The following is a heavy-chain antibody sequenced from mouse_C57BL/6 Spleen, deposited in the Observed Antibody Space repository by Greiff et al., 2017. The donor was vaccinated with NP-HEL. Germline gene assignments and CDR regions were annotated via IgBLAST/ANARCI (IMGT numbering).Heavy chain of an antibody. CDR2: IYPGSGNT. D-gene: IGHD2-3*01. CDR1: GYSFTSYY. V-gene: IGHV1-66*01. CDR3: ARGLLHYYAMDY. J-gene: IGHJ4*01. Sequence: VQLQQSGPELVKPGASVKISCKASGYSFTSYYIHWVKQRPGQGLEWIGWIYPGSGNTKYNEKFKGKATLTADTSSSTAYMQLSSLTSEDSAVYYCARGLLHYYAMDYWGQGTSVTVSS.